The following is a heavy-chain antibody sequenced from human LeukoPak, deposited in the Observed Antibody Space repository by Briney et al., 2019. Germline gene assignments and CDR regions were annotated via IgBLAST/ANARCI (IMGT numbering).Heavy chain of an antibody. V-gene: IGHV3-13*01. D-gene: IGHD5/OR15-5a*01. CDR3: IRGGIRVSGIDALDI. Sequence: PGGSLRLSCAASGFTFRDYDMHWVRQVPGRGLEWVSAIGTRDDTHYPDSVKGRFTISRENAKNSLYLQMNTLRDGDTAMYYCIRGGIRVSGIDALDIWAKGQWSPSLQ. CDR1: GFTFRDYD. J-gene: IGHJ3*02. CDR2: IGTRDDT.